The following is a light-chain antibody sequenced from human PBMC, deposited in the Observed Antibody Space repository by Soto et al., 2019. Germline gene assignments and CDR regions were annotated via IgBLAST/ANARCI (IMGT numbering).Light chain of an antibody. CDR3: SSQAVSSPLV. J-gene: IGLJ2*01. Sequence: QSALTQPASVSGSPGQSITISCTGTSSDIGGYNYVSWYQQHPGKAPKLMIYDVSNRPSGVSNRFSGSKSGNTASLTLSGLQAEDEADYYCSSQAVSSPLVFGGGTKLTVL. V-gene: IGLV2-14*01. CDR2: DVS. CDR1: SSDIGGYNY.